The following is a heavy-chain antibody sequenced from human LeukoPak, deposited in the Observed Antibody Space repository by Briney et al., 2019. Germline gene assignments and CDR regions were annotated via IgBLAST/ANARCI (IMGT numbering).Heavy chain of an antibody. CDR1: GDSISSGDYY. Sequence: SETLSLTCTVSGDSISSGDYYWSWIRQPAGKGLEWIGRISSSGSTNYNPSLKSRVTISVDTSKNQFSLKLSSVTAADTAVYYCARSPYYDILTGGGDAFDIWGQGTMVTVSS. CDR2: ISSSGST. J-gene: IGHJ3*02. CDR3: ARSPYYDILTGGGDAFDI. V-gene: IGHV4-61*02. D-gene: IGHD3-9*01.